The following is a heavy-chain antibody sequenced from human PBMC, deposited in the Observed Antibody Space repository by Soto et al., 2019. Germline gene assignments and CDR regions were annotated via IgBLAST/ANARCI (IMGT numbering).Heavy chain of an antibody. CDR2: IYWDDDK. J-gene: IGHJ4*02. V-gene: IGHV2-5*02. D-gene: IGHD5-12*01. Sequence: QITLKESGPTLVKPTQTLTLTCTFSGFSLSTSGVGVGWIRQPPGKALEWLALIYWDDDKRYRPSLKSRLTITKDTTKHQVVLTMTNMDPFETATYYCAHTLLGRDGYNLLDYWGQGTLVTVSS. CDR1: GFSLSTSGVG. CDR3: AHTLLGRDGYNLLDY.